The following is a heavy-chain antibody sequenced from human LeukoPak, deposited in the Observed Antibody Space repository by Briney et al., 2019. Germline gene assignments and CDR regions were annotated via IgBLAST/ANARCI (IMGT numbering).Heavy chain of an antibody. Sequence: GASVKVSCKASGYSFTGHYIHWVRQAPGQGLEWMGWISAYNGNTNYAQKLQGRVTMTTDTSTSTAYMELRSLRSDDTAVYYCARDNGGATFGWFDPWGPGTLVTVSS. D-gene: IGHD1-26*01. CDR3: ARDNGGATFGWFDP. V-gene: IGHV1-18*04. J-gene: IGHJ5*02. CDR1: GYSFTGHY. CDR2: ISAYNGNT.